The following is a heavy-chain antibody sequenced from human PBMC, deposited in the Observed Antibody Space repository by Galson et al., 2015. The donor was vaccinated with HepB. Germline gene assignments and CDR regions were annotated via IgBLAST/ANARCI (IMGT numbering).Heavy chain of an antibody. D-gene: IGHD1-26*01. CDR3: ARDTIRSYSGFFYYYGMDV. J-gene: IGHJ6*02. Sequence: SLRLSCAASGFTSSNCWMSWVRQAPGKGLAWVASINQDGSEKYYVDSVKGRFTISRDNVKNSLYLQMNSLRAEDTAVYYCARDTIRSYSGFFYYYGMDVWGQGTTVTVSS. CDR2: INQDGSEK. CDR1: GFTSSNCW. V-gene: IGHV3-7*03.